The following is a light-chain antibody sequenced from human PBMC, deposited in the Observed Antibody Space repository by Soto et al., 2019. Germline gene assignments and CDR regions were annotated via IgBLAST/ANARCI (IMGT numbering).Light chain of an antibody. CDR3: QRYGSSPLLT. V-gene: IGKV3-15*01. CDR2: GAS. J-gene: IGKJ4*01. Sequence: EIVMTQSPATLSVSPGERATLSCRASQSVSSNLAWYQQKPGQAPRLLIYGASTRATGIPARFSGSGSGTDFTLTISRLEPEDFAVYYCQRYGSSPLLTFGGGTKVDIK. CDR1: QSVSSN.